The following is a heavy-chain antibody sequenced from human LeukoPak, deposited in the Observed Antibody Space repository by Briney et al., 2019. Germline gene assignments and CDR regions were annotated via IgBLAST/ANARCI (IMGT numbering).Heavy chain of an antibody. V-gene: IGHV4-34*01. CDR2: INHSGST. D-gene: IGHD2-15*01. CDR1: GGSFSGYY. J-gene: IGHJ4*02. CDR3: ARGVYCSGGNCYLPLDS. Sequence: SETLSLTCAVYGGSFSGYYWSWIRQPPGKGLEWIGEINHSGSTNYSPSLQSLVTISVDTSKNQCSLKLSSVTAADTAVYYCARGVYCSGGNCYLPLDSWGQGTLVTVSS.